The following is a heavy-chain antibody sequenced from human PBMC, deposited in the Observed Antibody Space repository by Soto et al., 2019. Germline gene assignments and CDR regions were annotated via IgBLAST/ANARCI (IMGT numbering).Heavy chain of an antibody. V-gene: IGHV3-23*01. J-gene: IGHJ4*02. D-gene: IGHD2-2*02. CDR1: GFDFNKYA. CDR2: ITSNGDST. Sequence: GGSLRLSCAAFGFDFNKYAMTWVRQAPGKGLQWVSSITSNGDSTYYADSVKGRFTTSRDNSKNTLYLQMNSLRAADTAVFYCAKDSPSYTTSPFYFDSWGQGTLVTVSS. CDR3: AKDSPSYTTSPFYFDS.